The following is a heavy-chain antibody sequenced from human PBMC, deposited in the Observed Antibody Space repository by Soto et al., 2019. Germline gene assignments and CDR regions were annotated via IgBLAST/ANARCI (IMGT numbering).Heavy chain of an antibody. CDR1: GFTFSSYW. Sequence: EVQLVESGGGLGQPGGSLRLSCAASGFTFSSYWMHWVLQAPGKGLVWVSRINSDGSSTSYADSVKGRFTISRDNAKNTLYLHMNSLRAEDTAVYYCVRTSLVVAAATREDYWGQGTLVTVSS. V-gene: IGHV3-74*01. D-gene: IGHD2-15*01. CDR2: INSDGSST. J-gene: IGHJ4*02. CDR3: VRTSLVVAAATREDY.